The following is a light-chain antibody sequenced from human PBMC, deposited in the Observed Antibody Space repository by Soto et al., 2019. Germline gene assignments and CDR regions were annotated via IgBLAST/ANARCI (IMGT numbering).Light chain of an antibody. V-gene: IGKV1-17*03. J-gene: IGKJ2*01. CDR3: LQHNSYPYT. CDR1: QDINTY. Sequence: DIQMTQSPSAMAASVGDRVTITCRASQDINTYLAWFQQKPGKVPERLIYAASNLPSGVPSRFAGSGSGTEFTLPISGLQPEDFATYYCLQHNSYPYTFGQGTKLEIK. CDR2: AAS.